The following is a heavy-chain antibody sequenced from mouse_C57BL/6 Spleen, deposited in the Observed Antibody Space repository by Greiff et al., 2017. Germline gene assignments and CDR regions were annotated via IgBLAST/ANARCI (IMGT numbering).Heavy chain of an antibody. J-gene: IGHJ2*01. V-gene: IGHV1-82*01. CDR1: GYAFSSSW. Sequence: QVQLQQSGPELVKPGASVKISCKASGYAFSSSWMHWVKQRPGKGLEWIGRIYPGDGDTNYNGKFKGKATLTADKSSSTAYMQLSSLTSEDSAVYFCAREDSSGHYFDYWGQGTTLTVSS. CDR2: IYPGDGDT. D-gene: IGHD3-2*02. CDR3: AREDSSGHYFDY.